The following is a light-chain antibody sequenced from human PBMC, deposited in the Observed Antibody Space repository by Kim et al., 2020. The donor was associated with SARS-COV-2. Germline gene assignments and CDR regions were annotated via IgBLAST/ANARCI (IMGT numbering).Light chain of an antibody. CDR1: QSVSSNY. V-gene: IGKV3-20*01. CDR2: GAS. J-gene: IGKJ2*01. CDR3: QQYGSSPLYT. Sequence: SPGERATLSFRACQSVSSNYLAWYQQKPGQAPRLLIYGASSRATGIPDRFSGSGSGTDFTLTISRLEPEDFAVYYCQQYGSSPLYTFGQGTKLEI.